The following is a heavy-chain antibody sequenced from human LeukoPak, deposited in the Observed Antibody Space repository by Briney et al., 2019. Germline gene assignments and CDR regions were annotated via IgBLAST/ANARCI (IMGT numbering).Heavy chain of an antibody. CDR3: ARISDSTRVTAAFDV. V-gene: IGHV1-69*04. J-gene: IGHJ3*01. D-gene: IGHD2-2*01. Sequence: SVKVSCKTSGDTFRTYDIHWVRQAPGQGLGWMGRIIPIGDIADYAQKFQGRVTMTADKSTTTAYMEVRSLKSEDTAFYYCARISDSTRVTAAFDVWGQGTMVTVS. CDR2: IIPIGDIA. CDR1: GDTFRTYD.